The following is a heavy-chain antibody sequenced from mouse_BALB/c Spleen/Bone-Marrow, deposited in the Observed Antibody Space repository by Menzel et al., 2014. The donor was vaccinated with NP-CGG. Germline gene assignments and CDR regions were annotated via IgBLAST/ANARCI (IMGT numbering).Heavy chain of an antibody. CDR2: IDPANGNT. J-gene: IGHJ1*01. D-gene: IGHD2-4*01. CDR3: ANYDYGWYSHV. Sequence: VQLQQSGAELVKPGASVKLSCTASGFNIKDTYMHWVKQRPEQGLEWIGRIDPANGNTKYDPKFQGKATITADTSSNTAYLQLSSLTSEDTAVYYCANYDYGWYSHVWAAGTTVTVSS. V-gene: IGHV14-3*02. CDR1: GFNIKDTY.